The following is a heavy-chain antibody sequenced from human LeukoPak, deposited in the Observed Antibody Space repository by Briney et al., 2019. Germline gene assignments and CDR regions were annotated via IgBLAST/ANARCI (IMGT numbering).Heavy chain of an antibody. J-gene: IGHJ4*02. Sequence: GGSLRLSCAASGFTFSSYAMSWVRQAPGKGLEWVSAISGSGGSTYYADSVKGRFTISRDNSKNTLYLQMNSLRAEDTAVYYCARGGLRVYAISDYWGQGTLVTVSS. V-gene: IGHV3-23*01. D-gene: IGHD2-8*01. CDR3: ARGGLRVYAISDY. CDR2: ISGSGGST. CDR1: GFTFSSYA.